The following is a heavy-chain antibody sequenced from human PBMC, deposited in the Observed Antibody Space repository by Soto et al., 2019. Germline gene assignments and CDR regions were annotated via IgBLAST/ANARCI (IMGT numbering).Heavy chain of an antibody. Sequence: GASVKVSCKASGYTFTSYDINWVRQATGQGLEWMGWMNPNSGNTGYAQKFQGRVTMTRNTSISTAYMELSSLRSEDTAVYYCARAYGDYYYYYGMDVWGQGTTVTVSS. J-gene: IGHJ6*02. D-gene: IGHD4-17*01. V-gene: IGHV1-8*01. CDR1: GYTFTSYD. CDR3: ARAYGDYYYYYGMDV. CDR2: MNPNSGNT.